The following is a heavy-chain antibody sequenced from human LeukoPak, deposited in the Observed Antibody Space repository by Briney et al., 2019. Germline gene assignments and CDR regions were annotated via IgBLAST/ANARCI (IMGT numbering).Heavy chain of an antibody. V-gene: IGHV1-2*02. D-gene: IGHD2-15*01. Sequence: ASVKVSCKASGYTFTGYYMHWVRQAPGQGLEWMGWINPNSGGTNYAQKFQGRVTMTRDTSISTAYMELSRLRSDDKAVYYCARGGQGRYCSGGSCYTVDYWGQGTLVTVSS. J-gene: IGHJ4*02. CDR2: INPNSGGT. CDR3: ARGGQGRYCSGGSCYTVDY. CDR1: GYTFTGYY.